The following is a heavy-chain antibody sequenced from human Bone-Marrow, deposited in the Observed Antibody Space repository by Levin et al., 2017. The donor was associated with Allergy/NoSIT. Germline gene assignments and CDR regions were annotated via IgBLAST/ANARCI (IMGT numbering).Heavy chain of an antibody. CDR3: AMTFDY. Sequence: SCAASGSGFSSYAMNWVRQAPGKGLEWVAGVIGSDTDTYYADSVKGRFTISRDRSRNTLSLQMNSLRVEDTAVYYCAMTFDYWGPGTQVTVSS. CDR1: GSGFSSYA. V-gene: IGHV3-23*01. J-gene: IGHJ4*02. CDR2: VIGSDTDT.